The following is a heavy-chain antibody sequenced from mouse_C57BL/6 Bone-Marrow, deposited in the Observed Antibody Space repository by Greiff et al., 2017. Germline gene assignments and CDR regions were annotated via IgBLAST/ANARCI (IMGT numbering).Heavy chain of an antibody. CDR3: ARPGNYGAMDY. D-gene: IGHD2-1*01. CDR1: GFTFSDYY. V-gene: IGHV5-12*01. CDR2: ISNGGGST. Sequence: EVKLQESGGGLVQPGGSLKLSCAASGFTFSDYYMYWVRQTPEKRLEWVAYISNGGGSTYYPDTVKGRFTISRDNAKNTLYLQMSRLKSEDTAMYYCARPGNYGAMDYWGQGTSVTVSS. J-gene: IGHJ4*01.